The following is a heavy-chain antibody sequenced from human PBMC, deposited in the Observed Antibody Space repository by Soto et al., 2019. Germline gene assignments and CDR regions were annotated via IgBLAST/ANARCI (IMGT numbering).Heavy chain of an antibody. J-gene: IGHJ4*02. CDR3: ARDLWWYLH. V-gene: IGHV3-23*01. D-gene: IGHD2-15*01. CDR2: ISGGAEGA. Sequence: EVQLLESGGGLVQPGGALRLSCAASGFTFSSHVMSWVRQAPGKGLEWLSSISGGAEGAYYADSVKGRFTISRDNSKNTLYLQMNSLRAEDTAVYYCARDLWWYLHWGQGTLVTVSS. CDR1: GFTFSSHV.